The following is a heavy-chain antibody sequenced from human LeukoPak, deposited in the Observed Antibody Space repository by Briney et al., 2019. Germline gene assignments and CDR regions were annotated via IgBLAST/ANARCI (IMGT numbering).Heavy chain of an antibody. J-gene: IGHJ4*02. CDR1: GGSISSYY. V-gene: IGHV4-59*01. D-gene: IGHD6-13*01. CDR2: IYYSGST. CDR3: ARGRGQQVDLDY. Sequence: PSETLSLTCTVSGGSISSYYWSWIRQPPGKGLEWIGYIYYSGSTNYNPSLKSRVTISVDTSKNQFSLKLSSVTAADTAVYYCARGRGQQVDLDYWGQGTLVTVSS.